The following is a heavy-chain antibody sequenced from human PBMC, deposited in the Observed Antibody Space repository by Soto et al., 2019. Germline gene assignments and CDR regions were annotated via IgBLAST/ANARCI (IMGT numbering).Heavy chain of an antibody. V-gene: IGHV1-69*02. J-gene: IGHJ1*01. CDR1: GGTFSSYT. CDR3: ASPKPLRGSGFLFAC. D-gene: IGHD3-9*01. Sequence: QVQLVQSGAEVKKPGSSVKVSCKASGGTFSSYTISWVRQAPGQGLEWMGRIIPILGITNYAQKFQGRVMXTXGXSXXSAPIELSSLSSEDTAVYYCASPKPLRGSGFLFACWGQGTLFTVCS. CDR2: IIPILGIT.